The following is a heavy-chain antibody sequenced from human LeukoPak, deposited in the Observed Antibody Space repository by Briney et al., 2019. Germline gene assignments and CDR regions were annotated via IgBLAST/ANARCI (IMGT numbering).Heavy chain of an antibody. V-gene: IGHV3-30-3*01. Sequence: AGRSLRLSCAASGFTFSSYAMHWVRQAPGKGLEWVAVISYDGSNKYYADSVKGRFTISRDNAKNTLYLRMNSLRAEDTAVYYCARGGLTGTTIPYFDYWGQGTLVTVSS. J-gene: IGHJ4*02. CDR1: GFTFSSYA. D-gene: IGHD1-7*01. CDR2: ISYDGSNK. CDR3: ARGGLTGTTIPYFDY.